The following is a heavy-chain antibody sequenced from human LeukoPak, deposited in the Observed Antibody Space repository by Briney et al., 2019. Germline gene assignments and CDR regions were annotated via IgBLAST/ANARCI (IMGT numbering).Heavy chain of an antibody. Sequence: QIGGSLRLSCAASGFTFKTYGMHWVRQAPGKGLEWVSFIGYDGSNTYYADSVKDRFSISRDNSKNTLYLQMNSPRTEDTAVYYCAKDRWYYDSPDGLDFWGQGTTVTVSS. CDR2: IGYDGSNT. V-gene: IGHV3-30*02. CDR3: AKDRWYYDSPDGLDF. D-gene: IGHD3-22*01. J-gene: IGHJ3*01. CDR1: GFTFKTYG.